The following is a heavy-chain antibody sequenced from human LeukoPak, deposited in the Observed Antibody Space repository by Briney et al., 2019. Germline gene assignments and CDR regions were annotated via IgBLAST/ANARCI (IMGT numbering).Heavy chain of an antibody. J-gene: IGHJ4*02. CDR2: IYYSGST. V-gene: IGHV4-31*03. CDR3: ARGVDYYGV. CDR1: GGSITSSGYY. D-gene: IGHD3-10*01. Sequence: SQTLSLTCTVSGGSITSSGYYWSWIRQHPGEGLEWIGYIYYSGSTYHNPSLKSRVIISIDKSRNQFSLKLSSVTAAGTAVYYCARGVDYYGVWGQGTLVTVSS.